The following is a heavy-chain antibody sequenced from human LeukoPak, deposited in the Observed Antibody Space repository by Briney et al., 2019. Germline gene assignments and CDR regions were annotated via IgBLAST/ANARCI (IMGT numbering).Heavy chain of an antibody. J-gene: IGHJ4*02. D-gene: IGHD6-13*01. V-gene: IGHV1-2*02. CDR1: GYTFTGYY. Sequence: ASVKVSCKASGYTFTGYYMHWVRQAPGQGLEYMGWVNPNTGGTNYAQKFQGRVTMTRDTSISTAYMELSRLRSDDTAVYYCAMIIAAVYWGQGTLVTVSS. CDR2: VNPNTGGT. CDR3: AMIIAAVY.